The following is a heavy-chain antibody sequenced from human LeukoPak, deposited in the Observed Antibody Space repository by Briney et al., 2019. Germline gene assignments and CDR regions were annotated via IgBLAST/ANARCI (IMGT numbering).Heavy chain of an antibody. CDR1: GFSLTTCGVG. CDR3: AHIADSNGYYYNYFDY. J-gene: IGHJ4*02. CDR2: IYWDDDQ. Sequence: SGPTLVNPTRTLTLTCTFSGFSLTTCGVGVGWIRQPPGKALEWLALIYWDDDQRYSPSLKSRLTITKDTSKNQVVLTMTNMDPVDTATYYCAHIADSNGYYYNYFDYWGQGTLVTVSS. V-gene: IGHV2-5*02. D-gene: IGHD3-22*01.